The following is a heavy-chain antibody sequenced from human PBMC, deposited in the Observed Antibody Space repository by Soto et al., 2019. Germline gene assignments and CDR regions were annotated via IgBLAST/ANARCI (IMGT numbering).Heavy chain of an antibody. CDR2: IIPIFGTA. V-gene: IGHV1-69*13. D-gene: IGHD2-15*01. CDR3: ARGLYCCGGRCDLPAP. Sequence: ASVKVSCKASGGTFSSYAISWVRQAPGQGLEWMGGIIPIFGTANYAQKFQGRVTITADESTSTAYMELSSLRSEDTAVYYCARGLYCCGGRCDLPAPWAQGTLDIVSS. CDR1: GGTFSSYA. J-gene: IGHJ5*02.